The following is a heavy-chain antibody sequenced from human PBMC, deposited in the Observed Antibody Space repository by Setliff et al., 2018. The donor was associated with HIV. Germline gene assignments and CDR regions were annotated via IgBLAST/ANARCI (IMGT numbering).Heavy chain of an antibody. V-gene: IGHV3-20*04. D-gene: IGHD4-4*01. J-gene: IGHJ4*02. Sequence: GGSLRLSCAASGFKFDDYGMSWVRQGPGKGLEWVAGISWSGSGIGYGDSVKGRFTISRDDSRNTLFLHMSDLKTEDTGVYYCAADVPNFSDDYIPIDYWGRGTLVTVSS. CDR3: AADVPNFSDDYIPIDY. CDR1: GFKFDDYG. CDR2: ISWSGSGI.